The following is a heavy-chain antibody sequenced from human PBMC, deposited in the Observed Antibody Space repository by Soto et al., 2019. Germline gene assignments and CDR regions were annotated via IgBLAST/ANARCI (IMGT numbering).Heavy chain of an antibody. CDR2: IYGGGTT. J-gene: IGHJ4*02. CDR1: GFSVSSKY. V-gene: IGHV3-53*01. CDR3: VQTTGWPGFDV. Sequence: EVQLVESGGGLIQPGGSLRLSCAASGFSVSSKYMTWVRQAPGKGLEWVSVIYGGGTTYYADSVKGRFTISRYNSKNTLYLQMNSLRAEDTAVYYCVQTTGWPGFDVWGQGTLVTVSS. D-gene: IGHD6-19*01.